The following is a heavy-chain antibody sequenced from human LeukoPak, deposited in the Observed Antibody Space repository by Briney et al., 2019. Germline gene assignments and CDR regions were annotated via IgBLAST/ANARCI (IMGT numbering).Heavy chain of an antibody. D-gene: IGHD1-26*01. Sequence: GGSLRLSCAASGFTFSDYSMNWVRQAPGKGLEWVSSISSGSSYIHYADPLKGRFTISRDNAKNSLYLQMDSLRAEDTAVYYCARDRVGATSTALGFEFWGQGTLVTVSP. V-gene: IGHV3-21*01. CDR3: ARDRVGATSTALGFEF. CDR1: GFTFSDYS. CDR2: ISSGSSYI. J-gene: IGHJ4*02.